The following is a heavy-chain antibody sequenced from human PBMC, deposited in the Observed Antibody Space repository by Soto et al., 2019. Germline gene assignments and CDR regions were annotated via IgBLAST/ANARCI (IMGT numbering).Heavy chain of an antibody. CDR1: GDSYSVSTYS. Sequence: SETLSLTCNMSGDSYSVSTYSWSWIRQPPGKALQWIGFIYQSGVTSYNPSLASRVSISLDRSNNQCSLKLKSLTAADTAVYFCAGMPYTSGLRFDPWGPGTLVTVSS. CDR3: AGMPYTSGLRFDP. D-gene: IGHD6-19*01. J-gene: IGHJ5*02. CDR2: IYQSGVT. V-gene: IGHV4-30-2*01.